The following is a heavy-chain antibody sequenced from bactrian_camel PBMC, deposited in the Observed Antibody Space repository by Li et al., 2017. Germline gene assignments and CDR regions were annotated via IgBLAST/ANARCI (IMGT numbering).Heavy chain of an antibody. CDR3: ATLVSHIASMNRFPI. J-gene: IGHJ4*01. CDR2: IYTGGGGT. CDR1: GFTFSTYY. D-gene: IGHD4*01. V-gene: IGHV3-2*01. Sequence: HVQLVESGGGLVQPGGSLRLSCAASGFTFSTYYMSWVRQAPGKGLEWVSSIYTGGGGTYYADSVKGRFTISKDNAKNTLYLQMNSLKPEDTALYYCATLVSHIASMNRFPIWGQGTQVTFS.